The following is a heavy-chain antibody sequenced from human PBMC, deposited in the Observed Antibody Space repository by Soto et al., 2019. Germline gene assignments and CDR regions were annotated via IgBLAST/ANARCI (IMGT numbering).Heavy chain of an antibody. CDR3: ARDSGPYSSSFGWFDP. D-gene: IGHD6-13*01. V-gene: IGHV3-21*01. J-gene: IGHJ5*02. CDR2: ISSSSSYI. CDR1: GFTFSSYS. Sequence: PGGSLRLSCAASGFTFSSYSMNWVRQAPGKGLEWVSSISSSSSYIYYADSVKGRFTISRDNAKNSLYLQMNSLRAEDTAVYYCARDSGPYSSSFGWFDPWGQGALVTVSS.